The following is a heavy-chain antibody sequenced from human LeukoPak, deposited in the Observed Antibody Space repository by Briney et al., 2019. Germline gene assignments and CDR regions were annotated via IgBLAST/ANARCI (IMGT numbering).Heavy chain of an antibody. V-gene: IGHV3-23*01. CDR1: GFTFGSYA. J-gene: IGHJ4*02. Sequence: GGSLRLSCAASGFTFGSYAMSWVRQAPGKGLEWVSSISGRGVTTHYADSAKGRFTISRDNSKNTLYLQMNSLRAEDTAVYYCAKVRGGSGTYYNPLFDYWGRGTLVAVSS. CDR2: ISGRGVTT. D-gene: IGHD3-10*01. CDR3: AKVRGGSGTYYNPLFDY.